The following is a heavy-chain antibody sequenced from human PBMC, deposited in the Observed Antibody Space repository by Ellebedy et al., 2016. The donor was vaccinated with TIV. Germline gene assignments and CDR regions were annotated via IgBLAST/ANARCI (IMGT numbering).Heavy chain of an antibody. CDR3: AREMTTVSLNWFDP. Sequence: GESLKISXAASGFTFSSYSMNWVRQAPGKGLEWVSYISSSSSTICYADSVKGRFTISRDNAKNSLYLQMNSLRDENTAVYYCAREMTTVSLNWFDPWGQGTLVTVSS. CDR2: ISSSSSTI. J-gene: IGHJ5*02. CDR1: GFTFSSYS. V-gene: IGHV3-48*02. D-gene: IGHD4-11*01.